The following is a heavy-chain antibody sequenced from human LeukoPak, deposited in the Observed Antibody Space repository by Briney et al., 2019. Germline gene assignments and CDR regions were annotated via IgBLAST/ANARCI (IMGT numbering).Heavy chain of an antibody. CDR3: AKDMGYSSTGAFDI. D-gene: IGHD6-19*01. CDR1: GFTFDDYA. J-gene: IGHJ3*02. CDR2: ISWNSGRT. V-gene: IGHV3-9*03. Sequence: SGRSLRLSCTASGFTFDDYAMHWVRHVPGKGLEWVSGISWNSGRTDYADSVKGRFTISGDNAKNSLYLQMDSVRAEDMALYYCAKDMGYSSTGAFDIWGQGTMVSVSS.